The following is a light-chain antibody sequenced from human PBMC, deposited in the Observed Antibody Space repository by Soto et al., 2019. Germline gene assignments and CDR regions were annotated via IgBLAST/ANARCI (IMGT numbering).Light chain of an antibody. CDR2: KAS. CDR1: QSISSW. J-gene: IGKJ1*01. Sequence: DIQITQSPSTLSASVGDRVTITCRASQSISSWLAWYQQKPGKAPKLLIYKASSLESGAPSRFSGSGSGTEFTLTISSLQPDDFATYYCQQYNSYSTFGQGTKVDI. V-gene: IGKV1-5*03. CDR3: QQYNSYST.